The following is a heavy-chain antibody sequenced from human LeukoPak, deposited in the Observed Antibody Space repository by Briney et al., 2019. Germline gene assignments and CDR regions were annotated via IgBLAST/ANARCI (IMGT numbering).Heavy chain of an antibody. V-gene: IGHV4-39*01. CDR2: IFYSGTT. D-gene: IGHD1-14*01. CDR3: AGRDPRNRDAFDI. CDR1: GGSISTNSYC. J-gene: IGHJ3*02. Sequence: PSETLSLTCTVSGGSISTNSYCWGWIRQPPGKGLEWIGSIFYSGTTYYNPSLKSRVTISVDTSKNQFSLKLSSVTAADTTVYYCAGRDPRNRDAFDIWGQGTMVTVSS.